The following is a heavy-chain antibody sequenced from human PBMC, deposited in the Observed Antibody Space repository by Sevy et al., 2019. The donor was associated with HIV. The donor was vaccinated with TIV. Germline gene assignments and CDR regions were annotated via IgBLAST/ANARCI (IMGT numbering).Heavy chain of an antibody. V-gene: IGHV4-59*11. Sequence: SETLSLICTVSGGPISSHYWNWIRQTPGKGLEWIGSFYYTGITNYNPSLKSRVTMSADTSKNRVSLKLNSVTAADTAVYYCARLPSPYYDCSGDLIREYYFDSWGQGTLVTVSS. CDR3: ARLPSPYYDCSGDLIREYYFDS. D-gene: IGHD3-22*01. J-gene: IGHJ4*02. CDR2: FYYTGIT. CDR1: GGPISSHY.